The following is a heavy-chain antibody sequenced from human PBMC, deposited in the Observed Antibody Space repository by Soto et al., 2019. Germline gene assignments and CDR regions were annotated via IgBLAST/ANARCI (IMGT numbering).Heavy chain of an antibody. CDR3: ARGRRAVVDAPVNFYYYMDD. CDR1: GYTFTSYD. CDR2: MNPNSGNA. V-gene: IGHV1-8*01. J-gene: IGHJ6*03. Sequence: ASVKVSCKASGYTFTSYDINWVRQATGQGLERMGWMNPNSGNAGYAQKFQGRVTMTRNTSISTAYMELSSLRSEDTAVYYCARGRRAVVDAPVNFYYYMDDWGKGTTVTVSS. D-gene: IGHD2-15*01.